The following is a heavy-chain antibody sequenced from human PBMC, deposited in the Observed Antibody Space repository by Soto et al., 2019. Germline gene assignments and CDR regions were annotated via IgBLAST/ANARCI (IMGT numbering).Heavy chain of an antibody. CDR2: IMPIFRTP. D-gene: IGHD1-1*01. CDR1: GGTFRNSA. Sequence: QLQLEQSGAEVKKPGSSVKVSCKASGGTFRNSAISWVRQAPGQGLEWMGGIMPIFRTPDYAQKFQGRVTITADESTSTAYMELSGLRSDDTAVYFCARDNDRPQLGGNYYYILDVWGHGTTVTVSS. V-gene: IGHV1-69*12. J-gene: IGHJ6*02. CDR3: ARDNDRPQLGGNYYYILDV.